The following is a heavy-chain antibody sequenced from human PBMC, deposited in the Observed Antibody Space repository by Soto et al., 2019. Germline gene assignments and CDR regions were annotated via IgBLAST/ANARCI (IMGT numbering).Heavy chain of an antibody. CDR1: GGTFSSYA. V-gene: IGHV1-69*13. CDR3: ARDSLPPIYYYGSGSYQYGMDV. D-gene: IGHD3-10*01. CDR2: IIPIFGTA. Sequence: SVKVSCKASGGTFSSYAISWVRQAPGQGLEWMGGIIPIFGTANYAQKFQGRVTITADESTSTAYMELSSLRSEDTAVYYCARDSLPPIYYYGSGSYQYGMDVWGQGTTVTVSS. J-gene: IGHJ6*02.